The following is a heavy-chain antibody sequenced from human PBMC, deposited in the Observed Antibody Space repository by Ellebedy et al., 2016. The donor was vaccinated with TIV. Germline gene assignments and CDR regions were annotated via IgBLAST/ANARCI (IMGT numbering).Heavy chain of an antibody. V-gene: IGHV3-23*01. CDR2: ISGSGGST. CDR1: GFTFSSYA. Sequence: PGGSLRLSCAASGFTFSSYAMSWVRQALGKGLEWVSAISGSGGSTYYADSVKGRFTISRDNSKNTLYLQMNSLRAEDTAVYYCAKDRDHRGDYFDYWGQGTLVTVSS. CDR3: AKDRDHRGDYFDY. J-gene: IGHJ4*02.